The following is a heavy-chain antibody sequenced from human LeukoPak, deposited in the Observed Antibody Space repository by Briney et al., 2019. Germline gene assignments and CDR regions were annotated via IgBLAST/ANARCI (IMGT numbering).Heavy chain of an antibody. Sequence: PSQTLSLTCAVSGGSISSGGYSWSWIRQPPGKGLEWIGYIYHSGSTYYNPSLKSRVTISVDRSKNQFSLKLSSVTAADTAVYYCASSWSAQLGFRYWGQGTLVTVSS. CDR3: ASSWSAQLGFRY. CDR1: GGSISSGGYS. CDR2: IYHSGST. D-gene: IGHD5-18*01. J-gene: IGHJ4*02. V-gene: IGHV4-30-2*01.